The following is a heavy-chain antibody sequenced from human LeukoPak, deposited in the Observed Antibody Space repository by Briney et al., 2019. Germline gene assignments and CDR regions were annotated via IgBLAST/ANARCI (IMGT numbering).Heavy chain of an antibody. CDR1: GFTFSSCD. CDR3: ARAAVAVHAFDI. Sequence: GGSLRLSCAASGFTFSSCDMHWVRQATGKGLEWVSAIGTAGDTYYPGSVKGRFTISRENAKNSLYLQMNSLRAGDTAVYYCARAAVAVHAFDIWGQGTMVTVSS. J-gene: IGHJ3*02. CDR2: IGTAGDT. D-gene: IGHD6-19*01. V-gene: IGHV3-13*01.